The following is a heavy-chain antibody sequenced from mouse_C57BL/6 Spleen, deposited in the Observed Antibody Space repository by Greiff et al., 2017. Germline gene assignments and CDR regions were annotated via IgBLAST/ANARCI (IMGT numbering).Heavy chain of an antibody. CDR3: APTYYSNYCYFDY. Sequence: VQLQQSGPELVKPGASVKISCKASGYAFSSSWMNWVKQRPGRGLEWIGRIYPGDGDTNYNGKFKGKDTLTADKSSSTAYMQLSSLTSEDSAVYFCAPTYYSNYCYFDYWGKGTTLTVSS. D-gene: IGHD2-5*01. V-gene: IGHV1-82*01. J-gene: IGHJ2*01. CDR2: IYPGDGDT. CDR1: GYAFSSSW.